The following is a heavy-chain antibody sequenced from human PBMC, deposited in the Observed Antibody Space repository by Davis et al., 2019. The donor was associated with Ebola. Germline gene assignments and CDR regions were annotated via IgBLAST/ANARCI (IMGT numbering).Heavy chain of an antibody. V-gene: IGHV4-39*01. D-gene: IGHD2-21*02. CDR1: GGSISSGDYY. CDR3: ARLVVVTAILGNWFDP. CDR2: IYYSGST. Sequence: SETLSLTCTVSGGSISSGDYYWGWIRQPPGKGLEWIGSIYYSGSTYYNPSLKSRVTISVDTSKNQFSLKLSSVTAADTAVYYCARLVVVTAILGNWFDPWGQGTLVTVSS. J-gene: IGHJ5*02.